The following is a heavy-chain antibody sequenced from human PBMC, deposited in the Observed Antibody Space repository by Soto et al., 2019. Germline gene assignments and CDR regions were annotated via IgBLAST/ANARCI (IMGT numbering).Heavy chain of an antibody. V-gene: IGHV1-46*01. Sequence: ASVKVSCKASGYNFMNYYIHWVRQAPGQGLEWMGIINPNGATSYAQKFLDTSNNQLSLQLNSVTPDDTAVYYCARLIGNSWLDSWGQGTLVTVSS. CDR1: GYNFMNYY. CDR2: INPNGAT. D-gene: IGHD2-8*01. CDR3: ARLIGNSWLDS. J-gene: IGHJ5*01.